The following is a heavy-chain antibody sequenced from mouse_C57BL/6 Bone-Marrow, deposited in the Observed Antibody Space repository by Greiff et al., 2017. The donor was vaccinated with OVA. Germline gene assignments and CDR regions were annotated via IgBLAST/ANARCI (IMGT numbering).Heavy chain of an antibody. V-gene: IGHV1-50*01. CDR2: IDPSDSYT. CDR3: ARSYGPYFDY. Sequence: QVQLQQPGAELVKPGASVKLSCKASGYTFTSYWMQWVKQRPGQGLEWIGEIDPSDSYTNHNQKFKGKATLTVDTSSSTAYMQLSSLTSEDSAVYYCARSYGPYFDYWGQGTTLTVSS. D-gene: IGHD1-1*02. J-gene: IGHJ2*01. CDR1: GYTFTSYW.